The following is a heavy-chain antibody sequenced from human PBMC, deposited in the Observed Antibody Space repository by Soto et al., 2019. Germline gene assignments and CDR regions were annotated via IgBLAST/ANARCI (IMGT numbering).Heavy chain of an antibody. J-gene: IGHJ4*02. CDR1: GDSVSSGY. CDR3: ARWVEVSVDYFDS. Sequence: PSETLSLTCNVSGDSVSSGYWSWIRQPPGKGLEWIGFMYFGGSFYYNPSLAGRVTISVETSKNQFSLKLSSVTAADTAVYYCARWVEVSVDYFDSWGQGTPVTVSS. V-gene: IGHV4-59*02. CDR2: MYFGGSF. D-gene: IGHD2-15*01.